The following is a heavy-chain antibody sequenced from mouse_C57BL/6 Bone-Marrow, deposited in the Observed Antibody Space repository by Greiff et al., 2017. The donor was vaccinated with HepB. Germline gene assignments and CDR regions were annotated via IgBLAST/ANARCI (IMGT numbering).Heavy chain of an antibody. V-gene: IGHV5-4*01. CDR3: ARDLPFAY. CDR2: ISDGGSYT. J-gene: IGHJ3*01. CDR1: GFTFSSYA. Sequence: EVMLVESGGGLVKPGGSLKLSCAASGFTFSSYAMSWVRQTPEKRLEWVATISDGGSYTYYPDNVKGRFTISRDNAKNNLYLQMSHLKSEDTAMYYCARDLPFAYWGQGTLVTVSA.